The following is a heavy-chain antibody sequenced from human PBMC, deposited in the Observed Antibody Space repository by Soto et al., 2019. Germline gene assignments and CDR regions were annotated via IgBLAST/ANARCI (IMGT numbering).Heavy chain of an antibody. CDR3: EKSRFFIGAIVTLLDS. J-gene: IGHJ4*02. D-gene: IGHD3-16*02. Sequence: EVQLLESGGGLVQPGGSLTLSCATSGFTFSSYAMVWVRQAAEKGLEWVASISNNGDTAYYADSVKGRFTISRGNSENSLELQMNELRADDTALYFLEKSRFFIGAIVTLLDSWGQGTQVTVSS. CDR1: GFTFSSYA. V-gene: IGHV3-23*01. CDR2: ISNNGDTA.